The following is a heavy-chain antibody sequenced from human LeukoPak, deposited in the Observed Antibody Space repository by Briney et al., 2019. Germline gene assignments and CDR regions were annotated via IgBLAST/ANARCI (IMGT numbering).Heavy chain of an antibody. V-gene: IGHV1-24*01. Sequence: ASVKVSCEVSGYTLTELSMHWVRQAPGKGLEWMRGVDPVDGETIYAQKFQGRVTMTEDTSTDTAYMELSSLSSEDTAVYYCAISPYGYYDSSGYLPLLWGQGTLVTVSS. D-gene: IGHD3-22*01. CDR3: AISPYGYYDSSGYLPLL. J-gene: IGHJ4*02. CDR1: GYTLTELS. CDR2: VDPVDGET.